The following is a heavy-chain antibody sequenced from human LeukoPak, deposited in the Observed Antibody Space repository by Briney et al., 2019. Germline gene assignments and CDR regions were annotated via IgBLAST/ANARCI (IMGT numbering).Heavy chain of an antibody. CDR2: ISSNGGST. V-gene: IGHV3-64*01. D-gene: IGHD2/OR15-2a*01. CDR1: GFTFSSYA. CDR3: ARGPRGRGNFFDY. J-gene: IGHJ4*02. Sequence: GGSLRLSCAASGFTFSSYAMHWVRQAPGKGLEYVSAISSNGGSTYYANSVKGRFTISRDNSKNTLYLQMGSLRAEDMAVYYCARGPRGRGNFFDYWGQGTLVTVSS.